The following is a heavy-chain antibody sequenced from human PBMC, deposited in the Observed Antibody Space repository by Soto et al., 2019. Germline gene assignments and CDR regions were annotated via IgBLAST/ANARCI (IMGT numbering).Heavy chain of an antibody. Sequence: PGGSLRLSCAASGSIVRSNYMTWVRQAPGKGLEWVSVIYSSGNIYYPDSVKGRFTTSRDNSQNTFFLQMNSLRAEDTAVYYCARDSGMIRGNYGMDVWGQGTTVTVSS. CDR1: GSIVRSNY. J-gene: IGHJ6*02. D-gene: IGHD3-10*01. CDR3: ARDSGMIRGNYGMDV. V-gene: IGHV3-53*01. CDR2: IYSSGNI.